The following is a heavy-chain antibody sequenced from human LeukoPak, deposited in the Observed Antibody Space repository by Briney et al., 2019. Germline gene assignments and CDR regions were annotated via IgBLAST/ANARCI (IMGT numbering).Heavy chain of an antibody. CDR2: ISSSSSYI. D-gene: IGHD4-17*01. CDR1: GFTLSSYS. CDR3: ATGSATTVTTSSDY. Sequence: GGSLRLSCAASGFTLSSYSMNWVRQAPGKGLEWVSSISSSSSYIYYADSVKGRFTISRDNAKNSLYLQMNSLRAEDTAVYYCATGSATTVTTSSDYWGQGTLVTVSS. V-gene: IGHV3-21*01. J-gene: IGHJ4*02.